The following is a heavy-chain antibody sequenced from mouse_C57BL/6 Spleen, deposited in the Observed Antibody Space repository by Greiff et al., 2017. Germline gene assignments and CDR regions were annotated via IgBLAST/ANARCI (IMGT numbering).Heavy chain of an antibody. V-gene: IGHV1-61*01. J-gene: IGHJ1*03. CDR2: IYPSDSET. Sequence: VKLQESGAELVRPGSSVKLSCKASGYTFTSYWMDWVKQRPGQGLEWIGNIYPSDSETHYNQKFKDKATLTVDKSSSTAYMQLSSLTSEDSAVYYCASYYGSSYDWYFDVWGTGTTVTVSS. D-gene: IGHD1-1*01. CDR1: GYTFTSYW. CDR3: ASYYGSSYDWYFDV.